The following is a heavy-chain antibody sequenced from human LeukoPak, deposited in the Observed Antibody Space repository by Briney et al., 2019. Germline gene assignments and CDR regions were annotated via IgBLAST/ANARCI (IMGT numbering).Heavy chain of an antibody. V-gene: IGHV3-48*02. CDR2: ITSSSSTI. D-gene: IGHD1-26*01. CDR1: GFTFSSYA. J-gene: IGHJ3*02. Sequence: GGSLRLSCAASGFTFSSYAMNWVRQAPGKGLECLLFITSSSSTISYADSVKGRFIISRDNAKNSLYLQMYSLRDEDTAVYYCVRDPYGTVGATVDIWGQGTLVTVSS. CDR3: VRDPYGTVGATVDI.